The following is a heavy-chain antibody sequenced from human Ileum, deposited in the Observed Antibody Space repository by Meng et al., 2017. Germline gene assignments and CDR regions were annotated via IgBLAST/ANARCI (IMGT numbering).Heavy chain of an antibody. D-gene: IGHD1-1*01. Sequence: EVPLGESGGGLAPPGGSLRLSCTASGFSFTDHWMHWVRQGPGKGPVWVSRIDPDGSDPTYADSVKGRFSISRDNAKNTVYLQMNSLRAEDSALYYCTNDRLNHWGQGALVTASS. V-gene: IGHV3-74*03. J-gene: IGHJ1*01. CDR2: IDPDGSDP. CDR3: TNDRLNH. CDR1: GFSFTDHW.